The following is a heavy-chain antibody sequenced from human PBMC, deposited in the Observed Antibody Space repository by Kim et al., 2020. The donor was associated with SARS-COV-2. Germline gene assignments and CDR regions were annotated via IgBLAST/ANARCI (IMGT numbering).Heavy chain of an antibody. D-gene: IGHD1-26*01. CDR1: GCSISSYY. CDR3: SRDYSGSYYSWFDP. J-gene: IGHJ5*02. CDR2: IYTSGST. V-gene: IGHV4-4*07. Sequence: SETLSLTCTASGCSISSYYLSWIRQPAGKGLEWIGRIYTSGSTNYNPALTSRVTMSVDTSKNQFSLMLSSVTAADTAVYYCSRDYSGSYYSWFDPWGQGTLVTVSS.